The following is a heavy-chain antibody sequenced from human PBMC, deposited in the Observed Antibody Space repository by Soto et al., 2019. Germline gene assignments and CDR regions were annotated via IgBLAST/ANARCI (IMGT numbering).Heavy chain of an antibody. CDR1: GFTFSSYG. CDR3: ARXXEXXVXTNIYYSYYMDV. V-gene: IGHV3-33*01. J-gene: IGHJ6*03. Sequence: QVQLVESGGGVVQPGRSLRLSCAASGFTFSSYGMHWVRQAPGKGLEWVAVIWYDGSNKYYADSVKGRFTISRDNSKNTLYLQMNSLRAEDTAVYYCARXXEXXVXTNIYYSYYMDVWGKGTTVTVSS. CDR2: IWYDGSNK.